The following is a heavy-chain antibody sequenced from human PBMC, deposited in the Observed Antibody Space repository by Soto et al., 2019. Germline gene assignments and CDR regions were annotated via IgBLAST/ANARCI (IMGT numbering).Heavy chain of an antibody. CDR3: AIGEAVADTRDY. CDR1: GFTFTNYA. J-gene: IGHJ4*02. Sequence: PGGSLRLSCAASGFTFTNYAMAWVRQAPGKGLEWVSGISGSGGSTYYADSVKGRFTISRDNSKNTLYLQMNSLTAEDTAVYYCAIGEAVADTRDYWGQGTLVTVSS. V-gene: IGHV3-23*01. CDR2: ISGSGGST. D-gene: IGHD6-19*01.